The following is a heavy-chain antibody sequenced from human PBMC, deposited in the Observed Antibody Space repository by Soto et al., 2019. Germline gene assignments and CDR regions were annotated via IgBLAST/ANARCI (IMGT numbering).Heavy chain of an antibody. J-gene: IGHJ3*01. V-gene: IGHV3-23*01. Sequence: DVHLLESGGGLVQPGGSLTLSCAGSGFTFNNYAMSWVRQAPGQGLEWVSGVSASGHSTYYADSVKGRFTISRDNFKNTLSLQMNNLRVDDTAMYYCGKDPNGDYVGGFEFWGQGTMVTVSS. CDR2: VSASGHST. CDR3: GKDPNGDYVGGFEF. CDR1: GFTFNNYA. D-gene: IGHD4-17*01.